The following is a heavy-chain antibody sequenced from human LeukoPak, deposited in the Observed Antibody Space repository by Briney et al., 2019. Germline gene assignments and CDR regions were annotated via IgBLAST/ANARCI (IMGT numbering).Heavy chain of an antibody. J-gene: IGHJ4*02. D-gene: IGHD2/OR15-2a*01. Sequence: TGGSLRLSCAASGFTFSSYAMDWVRQAPGKGLEHVSGISSNGHNTYYANSVKDRFTISRDNSKNTLYLQMGSLRVEDMAVYYCARRPVSSLYYFDYWGQGALVTVSS. CDR3: ARRPVSSLYYFDY. V-gene: IGHV3-64*01. CDR1: GFTFSSYA. CDR2: ISSNGHNT.